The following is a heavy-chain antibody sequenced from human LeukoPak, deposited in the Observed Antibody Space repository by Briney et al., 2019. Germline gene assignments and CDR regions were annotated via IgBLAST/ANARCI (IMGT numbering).Heavy chain of an antibody. V-gene: IGHV4-34*01. D-gene: IGHD2-2*01. Sequence: SETLSLTCAVYGGSFSGYYWSWIRQPPGKGLEWIGEINHSGSTNYNPSLKSRVTISVDTSKNQFSLKLSSVTAADTAVYYCARGSYCSSPTCREFYYYCGMDVWGQGTTVTVSS. CDR3: ARGSYCSSPTCREFYYYCGMDV. CDR1: GGSFSGYY. CDR2: INHSGST. J-gene: IGHJ6*02.